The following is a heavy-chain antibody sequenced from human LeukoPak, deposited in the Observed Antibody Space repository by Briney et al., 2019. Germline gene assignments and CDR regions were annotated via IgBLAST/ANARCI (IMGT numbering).Heavy chain of an antibody. CDR2: INWNGGST. V-gene: IGHV3-20*04. CDR3: AREAYCSGGSCYFDY. J-gene: IGHJ4*02. Sequence: PGGSLRLSCAASGFTFDDYGMSWVRQAPGKGLEWVSGINWNGGSTGYADSVKGRFTISRDNAKNSLYPQMNSLRAEDTALYYCAREAYCSGGSCYFDYWGQGTLVTVSS. D-gene: IGHD2-15*01. CDR1: GFTFDDYG.